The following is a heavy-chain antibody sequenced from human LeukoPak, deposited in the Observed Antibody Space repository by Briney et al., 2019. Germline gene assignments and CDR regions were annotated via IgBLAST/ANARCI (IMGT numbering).Heavy chain of an antibody. CDR2: ISSSSDKI. D-gene: IGHD3-10*01. V-gene: IGHV3-48*04. CDR3: AKDGATYGSGDEPDY. J-gene: IGHJ4*02. CDR1: GFTFSSYS. Sequence: GGSLRLSCAASGFTFSSYSMNWVRQAPGKGLEWVSYISSSSDKIYYADSVKGRFTISRDNSKNSLYLQMNSLRAEDTAVYYCAKDGATYGSGDEPDYWGQGTLVTVSS.